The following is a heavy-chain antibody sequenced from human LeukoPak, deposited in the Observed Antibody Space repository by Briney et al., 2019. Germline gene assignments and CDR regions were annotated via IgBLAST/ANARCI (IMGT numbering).Heavy chain of an antibody. CDR3: ARAAWYYGSGSPYLGIYYFDY. V-gene: IGHV4-34*01. CDR2: INHSGST. Sequence: SETLSLTCAVYGGSFSGYYWNWIRQPPGKGLEWIGEINHSGSTNYNPSLKSRVTISVDTSKNQFSLKLSSVTAADTAVYYCARAAWYYGSGSPYLGIYYFDYWGQGTLVTVSP. J-gene: IGHJ4*02. CDR1: GGSFSGYY. D-gene: IGHD3-10*01.